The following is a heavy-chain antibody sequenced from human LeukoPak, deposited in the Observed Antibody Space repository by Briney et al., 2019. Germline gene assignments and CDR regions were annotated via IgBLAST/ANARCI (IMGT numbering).Heavy chain of an antibody. V-gene: IGHV4-59*01. CDR3: ARSTKFSSSWYDYFDY. CDR2: VYDTGTT. Sequence: PPETLSLTCTVSGDSLSPYYWNWIRQPPGKGLEWIGYVYDTGTTNYNPSLKSRVTISVDTSKKYFSLRLSSVTAADTAVYYCARSTKFSSSWYDYFDYWPQGTLVTVSS. D-gene: IGHD6-13*01. CDR1: GDSLSPYY. J-gene: IGHJ4*02.